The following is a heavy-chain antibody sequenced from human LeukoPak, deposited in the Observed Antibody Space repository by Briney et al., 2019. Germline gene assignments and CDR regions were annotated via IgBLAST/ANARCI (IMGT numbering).Heavy chain of an antibody. V-gene: IGHV4-39*07. D-gene: IGHD3-10*01. CDR1: GASISSDTYF. CDR2: INHSGST. J-gene: IGHJ5*02. Sequence: SETLSLTCTVSGASISSDTYFWSWIRQPPGRGLEWIGEINHSGSTNYNPSLKSRVTISVDTSKNQFSLKLSSVTAADTAVYYCARRTRYYGSGSYGWFDPWGQGTLVTVSS. CDR3: ARRTRYYGSGSYGWFDP.